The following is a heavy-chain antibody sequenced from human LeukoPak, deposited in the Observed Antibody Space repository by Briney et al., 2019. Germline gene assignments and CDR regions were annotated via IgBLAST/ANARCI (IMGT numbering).Heavy chain of an antibody. CDR3: ARGKRAGPQLMDY. CDR2: IYYSGST. D-gene: IGHD2-8*01. Sequence: SETLSLTCTVSGGSISSYYWSWIRQPPGKGLEWIGYIYYSGSTNYNPPLKSRATISVDTSKNQFSLKLSSVTAADTAVYYCARGKRAGPQLMDYWGQGTLVTVSS. J-gene: IGHJ4*02. CDR1: GGSISSYY. V-gene: IGHV4-59*01.